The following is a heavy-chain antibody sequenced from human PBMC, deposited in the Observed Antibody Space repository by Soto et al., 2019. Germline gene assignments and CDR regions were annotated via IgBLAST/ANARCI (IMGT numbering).Heavy chain of an antibody. CDR2: ISGSGGST. CDR3: ANEKAAYHDFWTPFDY. CDR1: GFTFSSYA. Sequence: GGSLRLSCAASGFTFSSYAMSWVRQAPGKGLEWVSAISGSGGSTYYADSVKGRFTISRDNSKNTLYLQMNSLRAEDTAVYYCANEKAAYHDFWTPFDYWGQGTLVTVSS. D-gene: IGHD3-3*01. V-gene: IGHV3-23*01. J-gene: IGHJ4*02.